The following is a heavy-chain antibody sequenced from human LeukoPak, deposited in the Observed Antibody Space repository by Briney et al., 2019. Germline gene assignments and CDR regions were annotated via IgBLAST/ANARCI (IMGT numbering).Heavy chain of an antibody. D-gene: IGHD6-13*01. V-gene: IGHV3-30*01. CDR1: GFTFSSYA. J-gene: IGHJ4*02. Sequence: GSLRLSCAASGFTFSSYAMHWVRQAPGKGLEWVAVISYDGSNKYYADSVKGRFTISRDNSKNTLYLQMNSLRAEDTAVYYCARGIAAAGPFDYWGQGTLVTVSS. CDR3: ARGIAAAGPFDY. CDR2: ISYDGSNK.